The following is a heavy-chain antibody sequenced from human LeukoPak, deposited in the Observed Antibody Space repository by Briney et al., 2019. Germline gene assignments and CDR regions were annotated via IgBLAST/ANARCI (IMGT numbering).Heavy chain of an antibody. CDR1: GGSISSYY. D-gene: IGHD2-2*01. CDR2: IYYSGST. CDR3: ARVITDIVVVPAATDYYYYYMDV. V-gene: IGHV4-59*01. Sequence: PSETLSLTCTVSGGSISSYYWSWIRQPPGKGLEWIGYIYYSGSTNYNPSLKSRVTISVDTSKNQFSLKLSSVTAADTAVYYCARVITDIVVVPAATDYYYYYMDVWGKETTVTVSS. J-gene: IGHJ6*03.